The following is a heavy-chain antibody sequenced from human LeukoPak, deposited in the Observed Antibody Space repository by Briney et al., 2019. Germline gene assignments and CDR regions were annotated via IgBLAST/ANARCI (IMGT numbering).Heavy chain of an antibody. V-gene: IGHV3-74*01. CDR3: VVVVEPPDSDGFDV. CDR1: GFTFYSYG. Sequence: GGSLRLSCAASGFTFYSYGMSWVRQAPGKGLEWVSLINADGSTATYADSVKGRFTISRDNARNTLSLQMNSLTIEDTAVYYCVVVVEPPDSDGFDVWGQGTMITVSS. D-gene: IGHD1-14*01. CDR2: INADGSTA. J-gene: IGHJ3*01.